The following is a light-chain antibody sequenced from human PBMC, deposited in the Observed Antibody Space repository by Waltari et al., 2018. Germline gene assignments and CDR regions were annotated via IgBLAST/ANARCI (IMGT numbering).Light chain of an antibody. V-gene: IGKV3-20*01. CDR2: GAS. J-gene: IGKJ3*01. CDR1: QSVSSSY. Sequence: EIVLTQSPGTLSLSPGERATLPCRASQSVSSSYLAWYQQKPGQAPRLLIYGASSRATGIPDRFSGSGSGTDFTLTISRLEPEDFAVYYCQQYSSSPFTFDPGTKVDIK. CDR3: QQYSSSPFT.